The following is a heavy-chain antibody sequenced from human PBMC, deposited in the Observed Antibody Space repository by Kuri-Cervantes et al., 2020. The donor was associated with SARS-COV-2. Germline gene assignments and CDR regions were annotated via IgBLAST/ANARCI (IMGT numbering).Heavy chain of an antibody. CDR2: INPNSGGT. V-gene: IGHV1-2*04. D-gene: IGHD1-26*01. Sequence: ASVKVSCKASGYTFTGYYMHWVRQAPGQGLEWMGWINPNSGGTNYAQKFQGWVTMTRDTSISTAYMELSRLRSDDTAVYYCARLGATKGSYYYGVDVWGQGTTVTVSS. CDR1: GYTFTGYY. J-gene: IGHJ6*02. CDR3: ARLGATKGSYYYGVDV.